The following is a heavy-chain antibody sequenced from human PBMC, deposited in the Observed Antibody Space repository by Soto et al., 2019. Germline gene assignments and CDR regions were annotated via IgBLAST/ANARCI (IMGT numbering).Heavy chain of an antibody. CDR1: GFSLSTSGVG. CDR2: IYWDDDK. V-gene: IGHV2-5*02. J-gene: IGHJ6*02. D-gene: IGHD2-21*02. Sequence: QITLKESGPTLVKPTQTLTLTCTFSGFSLSTSGVGVGGIRQPPGKALEWLALIYWDDDKRYSPSLRSRLTISKDTSKNQVVLTMTNMDPVDTATYYCIQSRCGGDCLQSYASHYYYGMDVWGQGTTVTVSS. CDR3: IQSRCGGDCLQSYASHYYYGMDV.